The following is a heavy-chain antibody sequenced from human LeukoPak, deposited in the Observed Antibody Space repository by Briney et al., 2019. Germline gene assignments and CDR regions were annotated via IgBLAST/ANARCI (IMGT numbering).Heavy chain of an antibody. D-gene: IGHD3-10*01. CDR2: ISGGGDST. Sequence: GGSLRLSCAASGFTFSSYAMTWVRQAPGKGLEWISTISGGGDSTFYADSVKGRFTISRDNSKNTLYLQMNSLRAEDTAVYYCALRGGYWGQGTLVTISS. J-gene: IGHJ4*02. CDR3: ALRGGY. CDR1: GFTFSSYA. V-gene: IGHV3-23*01.